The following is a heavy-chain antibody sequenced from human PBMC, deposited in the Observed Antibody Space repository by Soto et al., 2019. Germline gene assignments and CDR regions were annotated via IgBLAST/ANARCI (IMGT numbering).Heavy chain of an antibody. CDR3: ARARRLENWFDP. D-gene: IGHD5-12*01. V-gene: IGHV4-4*07. CDR2: INSDGNT. J-gene: IGHJ5*02. CDR1: GGSLFGDY. Sequence: PSETLSLTCTVSGGSLFGDYCTCIRQPAGGGLEWIGRINSDGNTNYSPSLKSRVTMSVDPSRKHFSLNLTSVTAADTASYFCARARRLENWFDPWGPGVQVTVSS.